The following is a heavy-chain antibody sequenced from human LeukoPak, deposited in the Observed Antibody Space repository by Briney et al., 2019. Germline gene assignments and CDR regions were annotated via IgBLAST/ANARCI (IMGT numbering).Heavy chain of an antibody. CDR1: GGSFSGYY. CDR3: AREQGPIKYFQH. Sequence: PSETLSLTCAVYGGSFSGYYWSWIRQPPGKGLEWIGEINHSGSTNYNPSLKSRVTISVDTSKNQFSLKLSSVTAADTAVYYCAREQGPIKYFQHWGQGTLVTVSS. CDR2: INHSGST. D-gene: IGHD5-24*01. J-gene: IGHJ1*01. V-gene: IGHV4-34*01.